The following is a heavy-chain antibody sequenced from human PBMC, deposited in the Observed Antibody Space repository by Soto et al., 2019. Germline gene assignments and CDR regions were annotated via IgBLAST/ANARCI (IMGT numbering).Heavy chain of an antibody. Sequence: GGSLRLSCAASGLPFSSYAMSWVRQATGKGLEWVSAISGSGGSTYYADSVKGRFTISRDNSKNTLYLQMNSLRAEDTAVYYCAKVDVVVPAAISKMGFYYYYGMDVWGQGTTVTVSS. CDR2: ISGSGGST. D-gene: IGHD2-2*01. V-gene: IGHV3-23*01. J-gene: IGHJ6*02. CDR3: AKVDVVVPAAISKMGFYYYYGMDV. CDR1: GLPFSSYA.